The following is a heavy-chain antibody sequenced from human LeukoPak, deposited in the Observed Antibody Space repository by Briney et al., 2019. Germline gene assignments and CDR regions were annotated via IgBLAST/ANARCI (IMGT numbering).Heavy chain of an antibody. CDR1: GGSISSYY. D-gene: IGHD4-17*01. J-gene: IGHJ4*02. V-gene: IGHV4-59*01. CDR3: ARDKGDYGDYVLGY. Sequence: SETLSLTCTVSGGSISSYYWSWIRQPPGKGLEWIGYIYYSGSTNYNPSLKSRVTISVDTSKNQFSLKLSSVTAADTAVYYCARDKGDYGDYVLGYWGQGTLVTVSS. CDR2: IYYSGST.